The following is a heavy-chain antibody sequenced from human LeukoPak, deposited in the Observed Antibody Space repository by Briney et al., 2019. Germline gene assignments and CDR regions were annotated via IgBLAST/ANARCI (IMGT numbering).Heavy chain of an antibody. CDR2: IYYSGST. D-gene: IGHD2-21*02. CDR1: GGSISSYY. J-gene: IGHJ6*02. V-gene: IGHV4-59*01. Sequence: SETLSLTCTVPGGSISSYYWSWIRQPPGKGLEWIGYIYYSGSTNNNPSLKSRVTISVDTSKNQFSLKLSSVTAADTAVYYCARSYCGGDCYWQDYYYYGMDVWGQGTTVTVSS. CDR3: ARSYCGGDCYWQDYYYYGMDV.